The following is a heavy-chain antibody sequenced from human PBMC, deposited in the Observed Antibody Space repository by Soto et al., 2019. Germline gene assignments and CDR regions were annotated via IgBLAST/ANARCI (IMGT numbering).Heavy chain of an antibody. CDR3: ARVPRYTSDIVEVPAVMFEDWFVP. V-gene: IGHV1-3*01. Sequence: ASVKVSCKASGYTFSTYAVQWVRRAPGQSLEWIGWIHAGNGDTKYSQKFHDRVTITRDTSASTTYMELSSLRSEDTAVYYCARVPRYTSDIVEVPAVMFEDWFVPWGQGTLVTVSS. CDR2: IHAGNGDT. D-gene: IGHD2-2*01. CDR1: GYTFSTYA. J-gene: IGHJ5*02.